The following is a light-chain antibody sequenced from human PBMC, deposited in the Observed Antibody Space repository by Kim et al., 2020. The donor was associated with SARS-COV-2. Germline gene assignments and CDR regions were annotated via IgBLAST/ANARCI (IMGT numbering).Light chain of an antibody. J-gene: IGLJ3*02. CDR1: SSDVGRYNY. V-gene: IGLV2-11*01. Sequence: QSALTQPRSVSGSPGQSVTISCTGTSSDVGRYNYVSWYQQYPGKTPKVMIYDVNKRSSGVPDRFSGSKSGNTASLTISGLQAEDEADYYCCSYAGTYTWVFGGGTQLTFL. CDR2: DVN. CDR3: CSYAGTYTWV.